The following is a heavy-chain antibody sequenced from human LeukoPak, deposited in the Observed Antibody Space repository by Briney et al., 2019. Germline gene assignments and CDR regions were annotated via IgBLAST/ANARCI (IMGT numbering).Heavy chain of an antibody. D-gene: IGHD3-22*01. Sequence: ASVKVSCKTFGDTFSYHSISWVRQAPGQGLQWLGGIIPHVGSPRYTERLQDRITITADESTTTAYLELSSLRSGDTAVYYCARVVAPEYYFDNSGYGHDAFDIWGQGTMVTVSS. CDR2: IIPHVGSP. V-gene: IGHV1-69*13. CDR3: ARVVAPEYYFDNSGYGHDAFDI. J-gene: IGHJ3*02. CDR1: GDTFSYHS.